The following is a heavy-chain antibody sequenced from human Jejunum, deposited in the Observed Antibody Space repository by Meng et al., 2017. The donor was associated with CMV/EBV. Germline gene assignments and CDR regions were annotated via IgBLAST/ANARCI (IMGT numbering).Heavy chain of an antibody. CDR3: SRGNWNDDFDY. CDR2: IRSTAYGGTT. J-gene: IGHJ4*02. V-gene: IGHV3-49*04. Sequence: SGFPFVDYAMSWVRLAPGKWLEWVVFIRSTAYGGTTEYAASVKGRFTISRDDSKSTAYLQMNSLKTEDTAVYYCSRGNWNDDFDYWGQGTLVTVSS. D-gene: IGHD1-1*01. CDR1: GFPFVDYA.